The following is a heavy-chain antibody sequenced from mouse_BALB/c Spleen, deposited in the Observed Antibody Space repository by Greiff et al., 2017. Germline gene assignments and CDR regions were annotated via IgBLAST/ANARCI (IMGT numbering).Heavy chain of an antibody. CDR3: ARVREYDCGRAMDY. V-gene: IGHV5-4*02. D-gene: IGHD2-14*01. Sequence: EVKVVESGGGLVKPGGSLKLSCAASGFTFSDYYMYWVRQTPEKRLEWVATISDGGSYTYYPDSVKGRFTISRDNAKNNLYLQMSSLKSEDTDMYDCARVREYDCGRAMDYWGQGTSVTVSS. J-gene: IGHJ4*01. CDR1: GFTFSDYY. CDR2: ISDGGSYT.